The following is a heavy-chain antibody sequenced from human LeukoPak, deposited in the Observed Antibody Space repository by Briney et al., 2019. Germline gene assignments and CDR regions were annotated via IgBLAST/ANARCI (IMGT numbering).Heavy chain of an antibody. Sequence: SVKVSCKASGGTFSSYAISWVRQAPGQGLEWMGRIIPILGIANYAQKFQGRVTITADKSTSTAYMELSSLRSEDTAVYYCARDQGLFGVATISPYYFDYWGQGTLVTVSS. CDR2: IIPILGIA. CDR1: GGTFSSYA. V-gene: IGHV1-69*04. CDR3: ARDQGLFGVATISPYYFDY. D-gene: IGHD5-12*01. J-gene: IGHJ4*02.